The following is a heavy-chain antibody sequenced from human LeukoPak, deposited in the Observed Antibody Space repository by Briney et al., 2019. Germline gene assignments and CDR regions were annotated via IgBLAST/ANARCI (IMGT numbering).Heavy chain of an antibody. V-gene: IGHV3-74*01. CDR3: ARDLNWNQADY. CDR1: GFSVSSNF. Sequence: GGSLRLSCAASGFSVSSNFMSWVRQAPGKGLEWVSRINYDGSTMNYADSVTGRFTISRDNAKNTLYLQMNSLRVEDTAMYYCARDLNWNQADYWGQGTLVTVSS. J-gene: IGHJ4*02. CDR2: INYDGSTM. D-gene: IGHD1-1*01.